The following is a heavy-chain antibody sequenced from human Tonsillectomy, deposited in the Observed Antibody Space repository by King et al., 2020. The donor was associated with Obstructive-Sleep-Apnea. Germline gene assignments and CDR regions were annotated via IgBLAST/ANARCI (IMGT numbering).Heavy chain of an antibody. D-gene: IGHD6-13*01. V-gene: IGHV3-33*01. Sequence: VQLVESGGGVVQPGRSLRLSCAASGFTFSSYGMHWVRQAPGKGLEWVAVIWYDGSNKYYADSVKGRFTISRDNSKNTLYLQMNSLRAEDTAVYYCARVPRKYSSSSSDAFDIWGKGTMVTVSS. CDR2: IWYDGSNK. CDR3: ARVPRKYSSSSSDAFDI. J-gene: IGHJ3*02. CDR1: GFTFSSYG.